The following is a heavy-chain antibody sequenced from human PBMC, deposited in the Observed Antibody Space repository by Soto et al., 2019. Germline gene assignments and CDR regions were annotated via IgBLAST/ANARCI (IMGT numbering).Heavy chain of an antibody. Sequence: ETLSLTCAVSGGSFNNYYWSWIRQTPGKGLEWVGRVKSKTDGGTIDFAAPVRGRFSISKDDSKYTLYLLMDSLKTEDTAVYYCTTEFYDSSGNHFDYWGQGTLVTVSS. V-gene: IGHV3-15*07. CDR1: GGSFNNYY. CDR2: VKSKTDGGTI. J-gene: IGHJ4*02. D-gene: IGHD3-22*01. CDR3: TTEFYDSSGNHFDY.